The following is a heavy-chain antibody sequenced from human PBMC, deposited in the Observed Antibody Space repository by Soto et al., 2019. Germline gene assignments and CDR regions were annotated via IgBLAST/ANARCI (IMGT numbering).Heavy chain of an antibody. V-gene: IGHV4-59*01. J-gene: IGHJ4*02. CDR3: AATPRY. D-gene: IGHD1-26*01. CDR2: ISNSGST. CDR1: GSSITVYH. Sequence: SETLSLTCNVSGSSITVYHWSWIRQPPGKGLEWIGYISNSGSTNYNPSLKSRVTISVDTSKNQISLNLISVTAADTAMYYCAATPRYWVQGTLVTVSS.